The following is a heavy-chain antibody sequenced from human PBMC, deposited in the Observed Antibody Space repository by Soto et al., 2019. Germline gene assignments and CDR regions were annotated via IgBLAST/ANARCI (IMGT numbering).Heavy chain of an antibody. Sequence: QVQLVESGGGVVQPGRSLRLSCVASGFTFSTYAMHWVRQAPGKGLAWVAIMSYYGNNQYYAGSVKGRFTISRDNFKNTLYLQMNSLRAEDTAVYYCAKALGELSPESFDYWGQGILVTVSS. CDR1: GFTFSTYA. V-gene: IGHV3-30*18. CDR2: MSYYGNNQ. CDR3: AKALGELSPESFDY. D-gene: IGHD3-16*02. J-gene: IGHJ4*02.